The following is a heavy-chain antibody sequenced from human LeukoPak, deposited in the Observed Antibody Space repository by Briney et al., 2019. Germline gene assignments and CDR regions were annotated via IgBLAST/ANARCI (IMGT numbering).Heavy chain of an antibody. V-gene: IGHV4-39*07. CDR1: GGSISSSGYY. D-gene: IGHD2-15*01. CDR2: IYYSGSS. J-gene: IGHJ5*02. Sequence: SETLSLTCTVSGGSISSSGYYWGWVRQPPGKELEWIGSIYYSGSSHYNPSLKSRVSMSRDTAKNQFSLNLSSVTAADTAVYYCARKGEYCSGGSCYLGWFDPWGPGTLVTVSS. CDR3: ARKGEYCSGGSCYLGWFDP.